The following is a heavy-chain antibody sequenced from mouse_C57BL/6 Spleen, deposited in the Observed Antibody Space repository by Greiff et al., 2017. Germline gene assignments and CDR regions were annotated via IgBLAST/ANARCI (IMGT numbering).Heavy chain of an antibody. CDR2: IDPETGGT. Sequence: QVQLQQSGAELVRPGASVTLSCKASGYTFTDYEMHWVKQTPVHGLEWIGAIDPETGGTAYNQKFKGKAILTADKSSSTAYMELRSLTSEASAVYYCTRSGLAGFAYWGQVTLVTVSA. V-gene: IGHV1-15*01. D-gene: IGHD3-1*01. CDR1: GYTFTDYE. CDR3: TRSGLAGFAY. J-gene: IGHJ3*01.